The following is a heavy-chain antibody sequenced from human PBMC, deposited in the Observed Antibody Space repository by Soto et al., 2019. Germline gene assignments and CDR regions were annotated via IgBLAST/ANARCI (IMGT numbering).Heavy chain of an antibody. CDR3: TTGYGSTWYQ. Sequence: EVQQVESGGGLVRPGGSLRLSCAASPFTYTYAWTNWVRQAPGKGLEWVGHVKRKSEGWATDYGTSLKERFTISRDDSTNMAYLQMNSLRSEDTAVYYCTTGYGSTWYQWGQGTLVTVSA. V-gene: IGHV3-15*07. CDR1: PFTYTYAW. CDR2: VKRKSEGWAT. J-gene: IGHJ4*02. D-gene: IGHD6-13*01.